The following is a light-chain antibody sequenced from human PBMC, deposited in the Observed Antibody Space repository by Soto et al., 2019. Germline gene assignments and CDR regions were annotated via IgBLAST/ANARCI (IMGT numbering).Light chain of an antibody. Sequence: QSVLTQPHSASGTPGQRVTISCSGSSSNIGTNYVYWYQHLPGAAPKLLISRNNQRPSGVPDRFSGSKSGTSASLAISGLRSDDEADYYCATRDDSLSGPWLFGGGTKLTVL. V-gene: IGLV1-47*01. CDR3: ATRDDSLSGPWL. CDR1: SSNIGTNY. CDR2: RNN. J-gene: IGLJ3*02.